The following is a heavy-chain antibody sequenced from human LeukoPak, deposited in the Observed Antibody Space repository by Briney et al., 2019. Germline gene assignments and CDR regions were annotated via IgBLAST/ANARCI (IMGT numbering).Heavy chain of an antibody. J-gene: IGHJ1*01. CDR1: GDSVSNGDYY. V-gene: IGHV4-31*03. D-gene: IGHD6-19*01. CDR2: IYYSGST. CDR3: VSGSSGWLYFQH. Sequence: SETLSLTCTVSGDSVSNGDYYWSWIRQHPGKGLEWIGYIYYSGSTYYNPSLKSRVTISVDTSKNQFSLKLSSVTAADTAVYYCVSGSSGWLYFQHWGQGTLVTVSS.